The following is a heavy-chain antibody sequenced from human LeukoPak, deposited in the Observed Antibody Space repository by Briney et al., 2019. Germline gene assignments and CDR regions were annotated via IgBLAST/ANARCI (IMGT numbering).Heavy chain of an antibody. CDR2: INPNSGGT. V-gene: IGHV1-2*06. D-gene: IGHD3-3*01. CDR3: ARVGLDDFWSGYSFQH. J-gene: IGHJ1*01. CDR1: GYTFTGYY. Sequence: ASVKVSCKASGYTFTGYYMHWVRQAPGQGLEWMGRINPNSGGTNYAQKFQGRVTMTRDTSISTAYMELSRLRSDDTAVYYCARVGLDDFWSGYSFQHWGQGTLVTVSS.